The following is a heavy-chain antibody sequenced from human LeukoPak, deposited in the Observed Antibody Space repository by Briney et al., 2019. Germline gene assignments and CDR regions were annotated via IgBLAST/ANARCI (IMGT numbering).Heavy chain of an antibody. J-gene: IGHJ6*02. D-gene: IGHD6-13*01. CDR3: ARVAYIAAAGTSYYYYGMDV. Sequence: ASVKVSCKASGYTFTSYDINWVRQATGQGLEWMGWMNPNSGNTGYAQKFQGRVTMTRNTSISTAYMVLSSLRSEDTAVYYCARVAYIAAAGTSYYYYGMDVWGQGTTVTVSS. CDR2: MNPNSGNT. V-gene: IGHV1-8*01. CDR1: GYTFTSYD.